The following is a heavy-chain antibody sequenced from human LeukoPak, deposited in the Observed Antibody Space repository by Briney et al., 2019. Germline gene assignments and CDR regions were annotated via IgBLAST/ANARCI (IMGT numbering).Heavy chain of an antibody. CDR2: IYSGGDT. D-gene: IGHD5-18*01. V-gene: IGHV3-53*01. J-gene: IGHJ4*02. CDR3: ARGKPGYSYGYFDY. CDR1: GITFSNYA. Sequence: GGSLRLSCVASGITFSNYAVSWVRQAPGKGLEWVSVIYSGGDTYYADSVKGRFTISRDNSKNTLYLQMNSLRVEDTAVYYCARGKPGYSYGYFDYWGQGTLITVSS.